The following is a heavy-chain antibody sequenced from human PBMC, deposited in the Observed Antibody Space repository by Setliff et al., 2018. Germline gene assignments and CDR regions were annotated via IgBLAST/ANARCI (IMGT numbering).Heavy chain of an antibody. D-gene: IGHD3-3*01. CDR1: GYTFISYG. CDR3: ARAPRLEWLLPTFDS. J-gene: IGHJ4*02. V-gene: IGHV1-18*01. CDR2: INNYNGNT. Sequence: ASVKVSCKTSGYTFISYGISWVRQAPGQGLEWMGWINNYNGNTDYAQNIQGRVTMTTDTSTSTAYMELRSLRSDDTAVYYCARAPRLEWLLPTFDSWGQGTLVTSPQ.